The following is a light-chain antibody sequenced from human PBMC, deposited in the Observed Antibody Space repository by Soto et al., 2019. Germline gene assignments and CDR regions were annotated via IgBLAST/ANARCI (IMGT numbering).Light chain of an antibody. V-gene: IGKV3D-20*02. CDR1: QSVSSTF. CDR3: QQRSNWPRNT. Sequence: EIVLTQSPGTLSLSPGERATLSCRASQSVSSTFLAWYQHKPGQAPRLLIYGASPRATGIPGRFSGSGSGTVFTLTISSLEPEDFAVYYCQQRSNWPRNTFGQGTRLENK. CDR2: GAS. J-gene: IGKJ5*01.